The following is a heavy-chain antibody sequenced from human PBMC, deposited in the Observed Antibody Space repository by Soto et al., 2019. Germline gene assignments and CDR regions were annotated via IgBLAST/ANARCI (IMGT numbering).Heavy chain of an antibody. J-gene: IGHJ4*02. D-gene: IGHD6-19*01. V-gene: IGHV4-30-4*01. CDR1: GDSVSSVVLH. Sequence: SETLSLTGTGCGDSVSSVVLHWAWLLRPPGKGLEWICYIYNGGSTYYRPSLESRMHMSLDATRNHYSLRLTSVTAADTAVYFCARAPLGWDTISYFDYWGQGKLVPVS. CDR3: ARAPLGWDTISYFDY. CDR2: IYNGGST.